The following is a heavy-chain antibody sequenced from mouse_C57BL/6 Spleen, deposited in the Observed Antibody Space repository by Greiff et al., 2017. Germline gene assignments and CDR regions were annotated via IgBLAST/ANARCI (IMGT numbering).Heavy chain of an antibody. CDR1: GYTFTSYW. Sequence: QVQLQQSGAELVRPGSSVKLSCKASGYTFTSYWMDWVKQRPGQGLEWIGNIYPSDSETHYNQKFKDKATLTVDKSSSTAYMQLSSLTSEDSAVYYCARRDGYHRDYWGQGTTLTVSS. CDR2: IYPSDSET. V-gene: IGHV1-61*01. D-gene: IGHD2-3*01. CDR3: ARRDGYHRDY. J-gene: IGHJ2*01.